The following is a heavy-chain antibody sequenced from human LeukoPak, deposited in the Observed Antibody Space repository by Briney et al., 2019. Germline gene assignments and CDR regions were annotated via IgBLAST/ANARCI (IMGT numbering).Heavy chain of an antibody. Sequence: ASVKVSCKASGYSFINYEINWVRQATGQGPEWMGWMNPNSGNTGYAQKFQGRVTMTRNTSISTAYMELSSLRSEDTAVYYCARGIGGEIGLWGQGTLVTVSS. CDR2: MNPNSGNT. CDR3: ARGIGGEIGL. D-gene: IGHD3-10*01. V-gene: IGHV1-8*01. CDR1: GYSFINYE. J-gene: IGHJ4*02.